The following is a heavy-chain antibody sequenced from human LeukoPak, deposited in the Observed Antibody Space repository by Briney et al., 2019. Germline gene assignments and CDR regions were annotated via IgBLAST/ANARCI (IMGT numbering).Heavy chain of an antibody. CDR1: GFTFSIYA. V-gene: IGHV3-23*01. Sequence: GGSLRLSCAASGFTFSIYAMSWVRQAPGKGLEWGSAISGIGGSTYYADSGNGRFTISRDNSRSTWYLQINRLRGECRAVFIFAKEQTAFLWFGETGGYWFDPWGQGTLVTVSS. CDR3: AKEQTAFLWFGETGGYWFDP. CDR2: ISGIGGST. D-gene: IGHD3-10*01. J-gene: IGHJ5*02.